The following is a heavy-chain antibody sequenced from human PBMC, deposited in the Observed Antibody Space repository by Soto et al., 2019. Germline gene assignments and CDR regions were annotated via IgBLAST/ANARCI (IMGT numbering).Heavy chain of an antibody. CDR3: VKDESINWYSGHFRH. CDR1: GFTFDDYA. D-gene: IGHD6-13*01. Sequence: GGSLRLSCAASGFTFDDYAIHWVRQGPGKGLEWVSGINWNSGSIGYADSVKGRFAISRDNAKNSLHLQMNSLRAEDTAFYYCVKDESINWYSGHFRHWGQGTLVTVSS. V-gene: IGHV3-9*01. J-gene: IGHJ1*01. CDR2: INWNSGSI.